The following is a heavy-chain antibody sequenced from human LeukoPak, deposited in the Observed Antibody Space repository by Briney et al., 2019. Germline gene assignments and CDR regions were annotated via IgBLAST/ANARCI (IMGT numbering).Heavy chain of an antibody. V-gene: IGHV1-18*01. CDR1: GYTFISYG. CDR2: ISADNGNT. Sequence: ASVKVSCKPSGYTFISYGISWVRQAPGQGVEWMGWISADNGNTNYAQNFQGRVTMNTDTNTNTAYMEMRSLRSDDTAMYYCARDAGATKGFDYWGQGTLVTVSS. D-gene: IGHD1-26*01. J-gene: IGHJ4*02. CDR3: ARDAGATKGFDY.